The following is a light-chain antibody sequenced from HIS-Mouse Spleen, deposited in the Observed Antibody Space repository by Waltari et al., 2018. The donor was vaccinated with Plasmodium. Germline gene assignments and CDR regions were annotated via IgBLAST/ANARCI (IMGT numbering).Light chain of an antibody. CDR2: GAS. V-gene: IGKV3-15*01. J-gene: IGKJ4*01. CDR1: QSVSSN. CDR3: QQRSNWPRVLT. Sequence: EIVMTQSPATLSVSPGERATLSCRASQSVSSNLAWYQQKPGQAPRLLIYGASTRATGIPARFSGSGSGTEFTLTISSLEPEDFAVYYCQQRSNWPRVLTFGGGTKVEIK.